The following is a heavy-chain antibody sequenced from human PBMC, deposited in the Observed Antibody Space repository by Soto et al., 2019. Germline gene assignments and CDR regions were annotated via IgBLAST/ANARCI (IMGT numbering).Heavy chain of an antibody. CDR2: INPNSGGT. D-gene: IGHD3-10*01. V-gene: IGHV1-2*02. Sequence: ASVKVSCKASGYTFTGYYMHWVRQAPGQGLEWMGWINPNSGGTNYAQKFQGRATMTRDTSISTAYMELSRLRSDDTAVYYCARRKVLLWFGEYIPFDYWGQGTLVTVSS. CDR1: GYTFTGYY. CDR3: ARRKVLLWFGEYIPFDY. J-gene: IGHJ4*02.